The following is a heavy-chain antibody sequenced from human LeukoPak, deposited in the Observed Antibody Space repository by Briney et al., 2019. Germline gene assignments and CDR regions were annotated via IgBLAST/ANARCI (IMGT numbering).Heavy chain of an antibody. J-gene: IGHJ4*02. D-gene: IGHD3-16*01. CDR2: INVASGDT. V-gene: IGHV1-3*01. CDR1: GYTFTAHA. Sequence: ASVKVSCKASGYTFTAHAVHWVRQAPGQRLEWMGWINVASGDTGYSQRFQDRDTITRDTSASTGYMEMSSLISEDTAVYYCASKPRGESRPFDYWGQGTLVTVSS. CDR3: ASKPRGESRPFDY.